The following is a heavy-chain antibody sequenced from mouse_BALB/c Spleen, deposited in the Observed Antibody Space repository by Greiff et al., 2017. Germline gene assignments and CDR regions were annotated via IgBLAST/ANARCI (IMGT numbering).Heavy chain of an antibody. CDR1: GFTFSSFG. CDR3: ATFDNGNDIGSFFDY. CDR2: ISSGSSTI. D-gene: IGHD2-2*01. Sequence: EVKLMESGGGLVQPGGSRKLSCAASGFTFSSFGMHWVRQAPEKGLEWVAYISSGSSTIYYADTVKGRFTISRDNPKNTLFLQMTSLRSEDTAMYYCATFDNGNDIGSFFDYWGQGTTLTVSS. J-gene: IGHJ2*01. V-gene: IGHV5-17*02.